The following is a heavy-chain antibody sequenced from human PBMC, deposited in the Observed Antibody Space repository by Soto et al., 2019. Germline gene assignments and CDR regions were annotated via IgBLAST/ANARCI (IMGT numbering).Heavy chain of an antibody. J-gene: IGHJ6*02. CDR2: INPSGGST. Sequence: QVQLVQSGAEVKKPGASVKVSCKASGYTFTSYYMHWVRQAPGQGLEWMGIINPSGGSTSYAQKFQGRVTMTRDTSTSTVYMELSSLRSEDTAVYYCARDGPEYSSSYGRDVWGQGTTVTVSS. D-gene: IGHD6-6*01. CDR1: GYTFTSYY. CDR3: ARDGPEYSSSYGRDV. V-gene: IGHV1-46*01.